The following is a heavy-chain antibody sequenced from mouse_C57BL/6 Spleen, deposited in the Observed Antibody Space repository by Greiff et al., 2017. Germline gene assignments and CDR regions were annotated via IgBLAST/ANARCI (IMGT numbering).Heavy chain of an antibody. CDR2: IWGDGST. Sequence: VKLMESGPGLVAPSQSLSITCTVSGFSLTSSGVSWVRQPPGKGLEWLGVIWGDGSTNYHSALISRLSISKDNSKSQVFLKLNSLQTDDTATYYCAKTCRGELRHNYAMDYWGQGTSVTVSS. J-gene: IGHJ4*01. CDR1: GFSLTSSG. CDR3: AKTCRGELRHNYAMDY. V-gene: IGHV2-3*01. D-gene: IGHD2-4*01.